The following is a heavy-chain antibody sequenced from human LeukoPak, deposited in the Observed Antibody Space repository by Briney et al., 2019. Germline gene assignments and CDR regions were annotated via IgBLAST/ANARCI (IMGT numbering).Heavy chain of an antibody. CDR1: GGSISSGSYC. CDR2: IHSSGST. J-gene: IGHJ6*03. Sequence: SQTLSLTYTVSGGSISSGSYCWSWIRQPAGKGLEWIGHIHSSGSTNYNPSLKSRVTISVDTSKNQFSLKLSSVTAADTAVYYCARADYSSTWSHDYYYMDVWGKGTTVTVSS. V-gene: IGHV4-61*09. D-gene: IGHD6-13*01. CDR3: ARADYSSTWSHDYYYMDV.